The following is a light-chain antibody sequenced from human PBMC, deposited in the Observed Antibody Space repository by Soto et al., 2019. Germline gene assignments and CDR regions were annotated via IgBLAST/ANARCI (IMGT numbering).Light chain of an antibody. J-gene: IGKJ1*01. V-gene: IGKV2-28*01. CDR3: QHYNSYWT. CDR2: LGS. Sequence: IVMTQSPLSLPVTLGESASISCRSSQSLLHSNGHNYLDWYLQKPGQSPQLLIYLGSNRASGVPDRFSGSGSGTDFTLKISRVEAEDFANYYCQHYNSYWTFGQGTKVDIK. CDR1: QSLLHSNGHNY.